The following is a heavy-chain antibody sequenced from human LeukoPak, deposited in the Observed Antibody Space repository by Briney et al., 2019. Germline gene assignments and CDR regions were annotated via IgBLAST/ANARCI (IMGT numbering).Heavy chain of an antibody. CDR1: GFTFTSSA. CDR2: IVVGSGNT. D-gene: IGHD6-19*01. V-gene: IGHV1-58*01. J-gene: IGHJ3*02. CDR3: AAEGSIAVAGTFAFDI. Sequence: ASVKVSCKASGFTFTSSAVQWVGQARGQRLEWIGWIVVGSGNTNYAQKFQERVTITRDMSTSTAYMELSSLRSEDTAVYYCAAEGSIAVAGTFAFDIWGQGTMVTVSS.